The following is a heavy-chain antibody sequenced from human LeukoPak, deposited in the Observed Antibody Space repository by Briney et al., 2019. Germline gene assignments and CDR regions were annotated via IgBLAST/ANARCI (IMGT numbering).Heavy chain of an antibody. Sequence: ASVNVSCNASGYTFYGYYIHWVRQAPGQGLEWMGWINPKTGGTNSAQKFQGRVTMTRDTSISTAYMELSRLRSDHTAVYYDARDPGGTHFGWLLSLGGSWGQGTLVTVSS. CDR1: GYTFYGYY. V-gene: IGHV1-2*02. CDR3: ARDPGGTHFGWLLSLGGS. CDR2: INPKTGGT. D-gene: IGHD3-9*01. J-gene: IGHJ4*02.